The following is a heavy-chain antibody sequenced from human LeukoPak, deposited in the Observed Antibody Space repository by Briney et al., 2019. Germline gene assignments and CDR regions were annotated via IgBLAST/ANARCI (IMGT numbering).Heavy chain of an antibody. Sequence: PSETLSPTCTVSGGSISSKSYYWAWIRQPAGKGLEWIGRVYTSGSTDYNPSLKSRVTISVDTSKNQFSLKLSSVTAADTAVYYCARVLGYCSGGSCYRYFPYAFDIWGQGTMVTVSS. V-gene: IGHV4-61*02. CDR3: ARVLGYCSGGSCYRYFPYAFDI. CDR2: VYTSGST. CDR1: GGSISSKSYY. D-gene: IGHD2-15*01. J-gene: IGHJ3*02.